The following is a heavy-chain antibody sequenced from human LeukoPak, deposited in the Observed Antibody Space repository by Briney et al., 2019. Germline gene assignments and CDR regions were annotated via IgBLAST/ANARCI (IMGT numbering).Heavy chain of an antibody. D-gene: IGHD6-13*01. V-gene: IGHV4-4*07. CDR3: ASKAAAGTWFDP. J-gene: IGHJ5*02. Sequence: SETLPLTCTVSGGSINIYYWSWIRQPAGKGLEWIGRIYTSGSTNYNPSLKTRVTMSVDTSKNQFSLKLSSVTAADTAVYYCASKAAAGTWFDPWGQGTLVTVSS. CDR1: GGSINIYY. CDR2: IYTSGST.